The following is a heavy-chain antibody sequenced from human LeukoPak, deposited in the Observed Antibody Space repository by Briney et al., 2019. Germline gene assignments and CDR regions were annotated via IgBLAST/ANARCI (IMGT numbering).Heavy chain of an antibody. CDR1: GFTFTSYA. CDR2: ISGSGEST. J-gene: IGHJ3*02. V-gene: IGHV3-23*01. CDR3: AKVLYEMATWGAFDI. Sequence: PGGSLRLSCAASGFTFTSYAMGWVRQAPGKGLEWVSGISGSGESTYYADPVQGRFTISRDNSKNTMFLQMNTLRADDTAIYYCAKVLYEMATWGAFDIWGLGTMVTVSS. D-gene: IGHD5-24*01.